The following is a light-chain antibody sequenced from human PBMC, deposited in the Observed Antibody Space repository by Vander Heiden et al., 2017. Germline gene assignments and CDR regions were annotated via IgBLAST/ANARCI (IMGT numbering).Light chain of an antibody. Sequence: DMQMTQSPSSLSASVGDRVTITCLASQSISSYLNWYQQKPGKAPKLLIYAVSSLLSGVPSRFSGSGSGTDFTLTISRLQPEDFATYYCLQSDSTPLTFGGGTKVXIK. CDR3: LQSDSTPLT. V-gene: IGKV1-39*01. J-gene: IGKJ4*01. CDR2: AVS. CDR1: QSISSY.